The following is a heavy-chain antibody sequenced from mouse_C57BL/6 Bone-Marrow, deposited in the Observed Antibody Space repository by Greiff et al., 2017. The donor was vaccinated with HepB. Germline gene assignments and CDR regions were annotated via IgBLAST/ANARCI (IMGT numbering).Heavy chain of an antibody. CDR1: GYAFSSSW. V-gene: IGHV1-82*01. CDR3: ARGPHDYGSSFYYAMDY. D-gene: IGHD1-1*01. CDR2: IYPGDGDT. J-gene: IGHJ4*01. Sequence: QVQLQQSGPELVKPGASVKISCKASGYAFSSSWMNWVKQRPGKGLEWIGRIYPGDGDTNYNGKFKGKATLTADKSSSTAYMQLSSLTSEDSAVYFCARGPHDYGSSFYYAMDYWGQGTSVTVSS.